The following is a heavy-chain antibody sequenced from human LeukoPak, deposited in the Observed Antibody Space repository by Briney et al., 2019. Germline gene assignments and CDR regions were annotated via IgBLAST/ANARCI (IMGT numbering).Heavy chain of an antibody. J-gene: IGHJ4*02. CDR1: GLTFSSYW. D-gene: IGHD6-13*01. CDR3: ARDAHSSSWYVPRFDY. Sequence: PGGSLRLSCAASGLTFSSYWMTWVRQAPGRGLEWVANIKEDGSEKYYVDSVKGRFTISRDNAKNSLYLQMNSLRAEDTAVYYCARDAHSSSWYVPRFDYWGQGTLVTVSS. CDR2: IKEDGSEK. V-gene: IGHV3-7*01.